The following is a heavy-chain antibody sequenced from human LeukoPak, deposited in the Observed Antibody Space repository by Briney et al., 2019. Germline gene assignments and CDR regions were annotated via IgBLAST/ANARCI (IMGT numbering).Heavy chain of an antibody. CDR2: IKSKTDGGTT. Sequence: AGGSLRLSCAASGFTFSNAWMSWVRQAPGKGLEWVGRIKSKTDGGTTDYAAPVKGRFTISRDDSKNTLYLQMNSLKTEDTAVYYCTTEAGVWGTSYYFDYWGQGTLVTVSS. CDR3: TTEAGVWGTSYYFDY. J-gene: IGHJ4*02. D-gene: IGHD3-16*01. V-gene: IGHV3-15*01. CDR1: GFTFSNAW.